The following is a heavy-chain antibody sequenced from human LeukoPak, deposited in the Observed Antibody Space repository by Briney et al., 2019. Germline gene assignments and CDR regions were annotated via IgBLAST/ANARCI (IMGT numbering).Heavy chain of an antibody. CDR3: ARLLVGATFFDY. CDR1: GGSISSSSYY. CDR2: IYYSGST. J-gene: IGHJ4*02. Sequence: PSETLSLTCTVSGGSISSSSYYWGWIRQPPGKGLEWIGSIYYSGSTYYNPSLKSRVTISVDTSKNQFSLKLSSVTAADMAVYYCARLLVGATFFDYWGQGTLVTVSS. V-gene: IGHV4-39*07. D-gene: IGHD1-26*01.